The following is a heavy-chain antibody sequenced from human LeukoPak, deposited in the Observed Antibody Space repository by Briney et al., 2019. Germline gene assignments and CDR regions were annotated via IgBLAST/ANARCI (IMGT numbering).Heavy chain of an antibody. CDR1: SGPISTYY. Sequence: SETLSLTCTVSSGPISTYYWTWIRQPPGKRLEWIGFIHYTGSTNYNPSLKSRVTISVDTSKNQFSLKLNSVTAADTAVYYCARSSGSRYYIDYWGQGTLVTVSS. D-gene: IGHD1-26*01. CDR3: ARSSGSRYYIDY. V-gene: IGHV4-59*01. J-gene: IGHJ4*02. CDR2: IHYTGST.